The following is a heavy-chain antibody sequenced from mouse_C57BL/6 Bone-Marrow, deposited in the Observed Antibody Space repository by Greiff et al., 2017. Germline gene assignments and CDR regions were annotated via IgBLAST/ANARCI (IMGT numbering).Heavy chain of an antibody. D-gene: IGHD1-1*01. CDR1: GFTFSDYG. CDR3: ARDYYGSRAWFAY. Sequence: EVMLVESGGGLVKPGGSLKLSCAASGFTFSDYGMHWVRQAPEKGLEWVAYISSGSSTIYYADTVKGRFTISRENAKNTLFLQMTSLRSEDTAMYYCARDYYGSRAWFAYWGQGTLVTVSA. V-gene: IGHV5-17*01. CDR2: ISSGSSTI. J-gene: IGHJ3*01.